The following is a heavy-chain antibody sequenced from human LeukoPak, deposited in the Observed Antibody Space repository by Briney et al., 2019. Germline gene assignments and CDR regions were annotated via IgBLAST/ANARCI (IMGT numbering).Heavy chain of an antibody. V-gene: IGHV3-23*01. CDR1: GFTFSNYA. Sequence: GGSLRLSCAASGFTFSNYAMTWVRQAPGKGLEWVSTISASGGSTFYADSVKGRFTISRDNSKNTLYLQMNSLRAEDTAVYYCARDLPPGSGSAPFDYWGQGTLVTVSS. CDR3: ARDLPPGSGSAPFDY. J-gene: IGHJ4*02. CDR2: ISASGGST. D-gene: IGHD1-26*01.